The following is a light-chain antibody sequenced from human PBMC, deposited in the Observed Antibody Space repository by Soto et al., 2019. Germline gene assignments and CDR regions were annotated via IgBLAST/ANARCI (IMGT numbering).Light chain of an antibody. Sequence: DIQMTQSPSSLSASVGDRVTITCRASQSISSYLNWYQQKPGKAPKLLIYAASSLQSGVPSRFSGSGSGTEFNLTISSLQPEDFATYYCQQSYSTPLTFGPGTKVDIK. J-gene: IGKJ3*01. CDR1: QSISSY. V-gene: IGKV1-39*01. CDR3: QQSYSTPLT. CDR2: AAS.